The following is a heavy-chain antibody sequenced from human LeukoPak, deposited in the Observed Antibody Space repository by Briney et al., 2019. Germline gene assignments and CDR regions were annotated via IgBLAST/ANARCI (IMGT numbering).Heavy chain of an antibody. D-gene: IGHD3-16*01. Sequence: ASVKVSCKASGYTFTSYDINWVRQAPGQGLEWMGGIIPIFGTANYAQKFQGRVTITTDESTSTAYMELSSLRSEDTAVYYCASNRFSERGSTLKLDYWGQGTLVTVSS. CDR2: IIPIFGTA. J-gene: IGHJ4*02. V-gene: IGHV1-69*05. CDR3: ASNRFSERGSTLKLDY. CDR1: GYTFTSYD.